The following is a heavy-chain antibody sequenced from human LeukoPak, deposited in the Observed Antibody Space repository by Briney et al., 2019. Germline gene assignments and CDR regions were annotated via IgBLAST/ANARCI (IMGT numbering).Heavy chain of an antibody. Sequence: GSSVKVSCKASGGTFSSYAISWVRQAPGQGLEWMGGIIPIFGTANYAQKFQGRVTITTDESTSTAYMELSGLRSEDTAVYYCASVGSGSYSYDYWGQGTLVTVSS. CDR3: ASVGSGSYSYDY. V-gene: IGHV1-69*05. CDR1: GGTFSSYA. J-gene: IGHJ4*02. CDR2: IIPIFGTA. D-gene: IGHD1-26*01.